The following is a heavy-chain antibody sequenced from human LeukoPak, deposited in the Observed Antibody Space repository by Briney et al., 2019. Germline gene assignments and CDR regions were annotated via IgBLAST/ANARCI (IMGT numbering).Heavy chain of an antibody. CDR2: ISWNSGNI. Sequence: GGSLRLSCVASGFTFDDYAMHWVRQAPGKGLEWVSSISWNSGNIGCADSVKGRFTISRDNAKNSLYLQMNSLRAEDMALYYCTKDRGKYSSSSGLDYWGQGTLVTVSS. J-gene: IGHJ4*02. CDR3: TKDRGKYSSSSGLDY. V-gene: IGHV3-9*03. D-gene: IGHD6-6*01. CDR1: GFTFDDYA.